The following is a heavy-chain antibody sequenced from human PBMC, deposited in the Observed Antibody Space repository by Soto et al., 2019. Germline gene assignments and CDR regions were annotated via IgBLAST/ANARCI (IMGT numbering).Heavy chain of an antibody. CDR1: GYTFTSYA. CDR3: ARSVVVPTAPDY. CDR2: INAGNGNT. D-gene: IGHD2-2*01. Sequence: QVQLVQSGAEVKKPGASVKVSCKASGYTFTSYAMHWVRQAPGQRLEWMGWINAGNGNTKYSQKFQGRVTITRDTPASTAYMELSSLRSEDTAVYYCARSVVVPTAPDYWGQGTLVTVSS. V-gene: IGHV1-3*01. J-gene: IGHJ4*02.